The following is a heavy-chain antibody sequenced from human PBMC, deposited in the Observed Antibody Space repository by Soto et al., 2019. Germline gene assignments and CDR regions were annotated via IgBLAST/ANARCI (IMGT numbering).Heavy chain of an antibody. J-gene: IGHJ6*02. CDR2: ISGYNGDT. CDR3: AKNGQPPYYYYGLDV. Sequence: QGHLVQSGAEVKKPGTSVKVSCKASGYTFTRYGISWVRQAPGQGLEWMGWISGYNGDTNYAQNLQGRVTMTIDTSTSTASMELRSLTSDDPAVYYCAKNGQPPYYYYGLDVWGQGTTVTVSS. CDR1: GYTFTRYG. V-gene: IGHV1-18*01. D-gene: IGHD2-8*01.